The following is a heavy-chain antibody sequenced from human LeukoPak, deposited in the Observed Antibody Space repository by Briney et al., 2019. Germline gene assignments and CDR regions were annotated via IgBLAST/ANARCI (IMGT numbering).Heavy chain of an antibody. Sequence: SETLSLTCAAYGGSFSGYYWSWIRQPPGKGLEWIGEINHSGSTNYNPSLKSRVTISVDTSENQFSLKLSSVTAADTAVYYCARGGEPEPLNYYYYMDVWGKGTTVTVSS. CDR1: GGSFSGYY. J-gene: IGHJ6*03. CDR2: INHSGST. D-gene: IGHD1-14*01. CDR3: ARGGEPEPLNYYYYMDV. V-gene: IGHV4-34*01.